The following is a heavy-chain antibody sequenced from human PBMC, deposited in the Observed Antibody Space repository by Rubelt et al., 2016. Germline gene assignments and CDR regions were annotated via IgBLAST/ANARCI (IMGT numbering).Heavy chain of an antibody. V-gene: IGHV1-69*10. Sequence: GLEWMGGIIPILGIANYAQKFQGRVTITADKSTSTAYMELSSLRAEDTAVYYCAKGESIAARDSPYYYYGMDVWGQGTTVTVSS. CDR2: IIPILGIA. J-gene: IGHJ6*02. D-gene: IGHD6-6*01. CDR3: AKGESIAARDSPYYYYGMDV.